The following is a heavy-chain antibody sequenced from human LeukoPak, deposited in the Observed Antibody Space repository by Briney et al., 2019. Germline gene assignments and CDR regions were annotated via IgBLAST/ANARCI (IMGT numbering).Heavy chain of an antibody. CDR1: GRSISSFY. Sequence: SETLSLTCTVSGRSISSFYWSWIRQPPGQGLEWIGEINHSGSTNYNPSLKSRVTISVDTSKNQFSLKLSSVTAADTAVYYCASLLGNNGIDYWGQGTLVTVSS. J-gene: IGHJ4*02. D-gene: IGHD7-27*01. CDR2: INHSGST. CDR3: ASLLGNNGIDY. V-gene: IGHV4-34*01.